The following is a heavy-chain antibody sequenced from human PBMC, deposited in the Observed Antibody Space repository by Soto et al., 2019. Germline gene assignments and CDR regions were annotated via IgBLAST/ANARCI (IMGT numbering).Heavy chain of an antibody. CDR1: GGTFSSYT. V-gene: IGHV1-69*02. CDR2: IIPILGIA. D-gene: IGHD1-1*01. Sequence: QVQLVQSGAEVKKPGSSVKVSCKASGGTFSSYTISWVRQAPGQGLEWMGRIIPILGIANYAQKFQGRVTITADKSTGTAYMELSSLRSEDTAVYYCARALLDDAFDIWGQGTMVTVSS. J-gene: IGHJ3*02. CDR3: ARALLDDAFDI.